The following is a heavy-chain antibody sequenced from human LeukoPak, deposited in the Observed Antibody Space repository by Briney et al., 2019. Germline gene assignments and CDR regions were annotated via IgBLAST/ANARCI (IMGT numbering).Heavy chain of an antibody. J-gene: IGHJ4*02. V-gene: IGHV1-2*02. CDR3: ARVTYDRSGYYNGIPY. D-gene: IGHD3-22*01. CDR2: INPSSGAT. CDR1: GYTFTGYF. Sequence: SVKVSCKASGYTFTGYFIHWVRQAPGQGLEWMGWINPSSGATNYAQNFQGRVTLTREMSISTAYMEVSRLLSDDTAVYYCARVTYDRSGYYNGIPYWGQGTLVTVSS.